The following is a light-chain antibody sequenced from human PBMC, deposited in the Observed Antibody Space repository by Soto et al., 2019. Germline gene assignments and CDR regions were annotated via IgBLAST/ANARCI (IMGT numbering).Light chain of an antibody. Sequence: EILLSQSPGTLSLSPGERATRSCRASQSVSNNYLAWYQQKPGQAPRLVIFDASNRASGMPERFSGSGSGTDFTLTIARLEPEDFAVYYCQQYGSSGTFGQGTKVDIK. CDR3: QQYGSSGT. V-gene: IGKV3-20*01. CDR1: QSVSNNY. J-gene: IGKJ1*01. CDR2: DAS.